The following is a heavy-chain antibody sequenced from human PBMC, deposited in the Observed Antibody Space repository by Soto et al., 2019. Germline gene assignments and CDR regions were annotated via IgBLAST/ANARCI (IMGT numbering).Heavy chain of an antibody. V-gene: IGHV4-39*01. CDR3: ASESIIMVRGVLIDLFDS. Sequence: PSETLSLTCTVSGGSISSSSYYWGWIRQPPGKGLEWIGSIYYSGSTYYNPSLKSRVTISVDTSKNQFSLKLSSVTAADTAVYYCASESIIMVRGVLIDLFDSRGQGSLVIVSS. J-gene: IGHJ5*01. CDR2: IYYSGST. D-gene: IGHD3-10*01. CDR1: GGSISSSSYY.